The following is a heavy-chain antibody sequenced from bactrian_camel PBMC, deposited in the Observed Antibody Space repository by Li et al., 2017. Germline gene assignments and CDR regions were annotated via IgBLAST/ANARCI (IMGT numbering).Heavy chain of an antibody. CDR2: IDSDGKT. J-gene: IGHJ7*01. D-gene: IGHD1*01. V-gene: IGHV3S68*01. CDR1: ERTYS. Sequence: GGSVEVGGSLRLSCVSSERTYSMGWFRQAPGNPGDDREGVACIDSDGKTAYAGSVKGRFTISRDNAKNTLYLQMDSLKPEDTGIYFCGADRHRDAKDALGVRLSYGLDYWGRGTQVTVS.